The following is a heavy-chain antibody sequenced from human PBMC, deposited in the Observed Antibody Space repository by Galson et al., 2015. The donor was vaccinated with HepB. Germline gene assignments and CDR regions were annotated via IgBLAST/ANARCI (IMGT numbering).Heavy chain of an antibody. CDR2: IYPGESDT. V-gene: IGHV5-51*01. CDR1: GYGLTSYW. J-gene: IGHJ4*02. CDR3: ARPNKRIMITFGGDAQYYFDY. Sequence: QSGAALKQPGESLKISCQCSGYGLTSYWIGWVRQMPGKSVEWMAIIYPGESDTTYSPSFQGKLTISADKSISTAYLQWSSLKASDNAMYYCARPNKRIMITFGGDAQYYFDYWGQGTLVTVSS. D-gene: IGHD3-16*01.